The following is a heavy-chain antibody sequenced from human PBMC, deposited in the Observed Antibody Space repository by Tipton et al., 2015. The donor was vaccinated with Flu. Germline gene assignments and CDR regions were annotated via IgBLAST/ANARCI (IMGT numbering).Heavy chain of an antibody. CDR2: FYTSGGT. CDR3: ARGLSSGWYSPGYFDY. J-gene: IGHJ4*03. Sequence: LRLSCTVSGASITSGNNYWSWIRQPAGKGLEWIGRFYTSGGTKYNPSLKSRVSISVDTSKDQFSLRLNSVTAADTAVYYCARGLSSGWYSPGYFDYWG. D-gene: IGHD6-19*01. V-gene: IGHV4-61*02. CDR1: GASITSGNNY.